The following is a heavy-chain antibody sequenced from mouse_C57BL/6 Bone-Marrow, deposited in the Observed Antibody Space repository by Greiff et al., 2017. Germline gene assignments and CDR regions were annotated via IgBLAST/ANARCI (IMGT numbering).Heavy chain of an antibody. CDR2: INPYNGGT. D-gene: IGHD2-5*01. Sequence: EVQLQQSGPVLVKPGASVKMSCKASGYTFTDYYMNWVKQSHGKSLEWIGVINPYNGGTNYNQKFKGKATLTVDKSSSTAYMELNSLTSEDSAVYYCARTSIVTTRYYFDYWGQGTTLTVSS. J-gene: IGHJ2*01. CDR1: GYTFTDYY. V-gene: IGHV1-19*01. CDR3: ARTSIVTTRYYFDY.